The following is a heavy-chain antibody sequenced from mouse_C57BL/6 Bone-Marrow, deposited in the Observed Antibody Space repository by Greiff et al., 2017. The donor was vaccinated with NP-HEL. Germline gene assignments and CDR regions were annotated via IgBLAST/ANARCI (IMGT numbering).Heavy chain of an antibody. CDR3: ARRGIFITDWYFDV. J-gene: IGHJ1*03. CDR2: INPNNGGT. Sequence: VQLQQSGPELVKPGASVQMSCKASGYTFTDYNMHWVKQSHGKSLEWIGYINPNNGGTSYNQKFKGKATLTVNKSSSTAYMELRSLTSEDSAVYYCARRGIFITDWYFDVWGTGTTVTVSS. CDR1: GYTFTDYN. D-gene: IGHD1-1*01. V-gene: IGHV1-22*01.